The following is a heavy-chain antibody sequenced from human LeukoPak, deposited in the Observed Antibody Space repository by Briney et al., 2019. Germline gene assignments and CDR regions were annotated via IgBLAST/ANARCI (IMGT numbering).Heavy chain of an antibody. J-gene: IGHJ4*02. CDR1: GFTFSSYA. V-gene: IGHV3-23*01. D-gene: IGHD3-16*01. CDR3: AKGYYDYVWGSYYFDY. Sequence: PGGSLRLSCAASGFTFSSYAMSWVRQAPGEGLKWFSAISGSGGSTHYADSVKGRFTISRHNSRDTLYLQINSLRAEDTAVYYCAKGYYDYVWGSYYFDYWGQGTLVTVSS. CDR2: ISGSGGST.